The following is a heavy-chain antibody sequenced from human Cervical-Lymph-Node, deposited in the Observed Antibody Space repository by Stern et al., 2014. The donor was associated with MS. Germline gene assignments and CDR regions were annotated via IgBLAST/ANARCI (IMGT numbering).Heavy chain of an antibody. CDR3: AKVGSIAVAGTGFDY. V-gene: IGHV3-30*18. CDR2: ISYDGSNK. CDR1: GFTFSSYG. J-gene: IGHJ4*02. D-gene: IGHD6-19*01. Sequence: QLVQSGGGVVQPGRSLRLSCAASGFTFSSYGMHWVRQAPGKGLEWVAVISYDGSNKYYDDSVNDRFTISRANSHETLYLQMNSLRAEDTAVYYCAKVGSIAVAGTGFDYWGQGTLVTVSS.